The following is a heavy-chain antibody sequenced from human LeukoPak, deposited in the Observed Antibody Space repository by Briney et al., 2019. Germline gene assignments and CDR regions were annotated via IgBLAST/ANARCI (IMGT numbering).Heavy chain of an antibody. V-gene: IGHV1-18*01. CDR3: ARGYIVLMVYAPYYYGMDV. CDR1: GYTFTSYD. D-gene: IGHD2-8*01. Sequence: GASVKVSCKASGYTFTSYDINWVRQATGQGLEWMGWISAYNGNTNYAQKLQGRVTMTTDTSTSTAYMELRSLRSDDTAVYYCARGYIVLMVYAPYYYGMDVWGQGTTVTVSS. J-gene: IGHJ6*02. CDR2: ISAYNGNT.